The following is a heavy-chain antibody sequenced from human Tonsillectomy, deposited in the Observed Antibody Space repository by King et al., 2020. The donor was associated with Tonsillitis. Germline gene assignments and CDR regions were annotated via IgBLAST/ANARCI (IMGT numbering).Heavy chain of an antibody. CDR2: IDPSDSYT. Sequence: VQLVESGAEVKKPGESLRISCKGSGYIFTSYWTSWVRQMTGKGLEWMGRIDPSDSYTNYSPSFQGHVTISAEKSISTAYLQWRSLKASDTAMYYCARHDGPSYSSVWYEGLNWGQGTLVTVSS. CDR1: GYIFTSYW. J-gene: IGHJ4*02. CDR3: ARHDGPSYSSVWYEGLN. D-gene: IGHD6-19*01. V-gene: IGHV5-10-1*03.